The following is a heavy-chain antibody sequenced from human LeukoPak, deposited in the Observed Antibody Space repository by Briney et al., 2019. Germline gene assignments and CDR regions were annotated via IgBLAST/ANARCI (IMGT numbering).Heavy chain of an antibody. CDR2: INHSGST. CDR3: ARERALVLRYFDWLGRLDY. V-gene: IGHV4-34*01. J-gene: IGHJ4*02. D-gene: IGHD3-9*01. Sequence: SETLSLTCAVYGGSFSGYYWSWIRQPPGKGLEWIGEINHSGSTNYNPSFKSRVTISVDTSKNQFSLKLSSVTAADTAVYYCARERALVLRYFDWLGRLDYWGQGTLVTVSS. CDR1: GGSFSGYY.